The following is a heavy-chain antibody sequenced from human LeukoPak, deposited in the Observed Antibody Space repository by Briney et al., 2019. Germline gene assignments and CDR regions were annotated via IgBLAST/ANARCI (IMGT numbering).Heavy chain of an antibody. Sequence: GGTLRLSCVGTGFNFGSYVMSWVRQAPGKGLEWVANIKEDGSEKYYVDSVKGRFTISRDNAKNSLYLQMNSLRAEDTAVYYCATYGWGSPGGRFYMDVWGKGTTVTVSS. V-gene: IGHV3-7*01. CDR3: ATYGWGSPGGRFYMDV. CDR1: GFNFGSYV. J-gene: IGHJ6*03. D-gene: IGHD3-10*01. CDR2: IKEDGSEK.